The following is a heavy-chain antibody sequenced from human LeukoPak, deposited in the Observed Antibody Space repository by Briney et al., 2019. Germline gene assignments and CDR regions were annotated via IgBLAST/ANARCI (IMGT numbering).Heavy chain of an antibody. Sequence: PSETLSLTCALWGYSISSGYDWGWIRHPPGKGLEWIGCSYHSGSNYYTPSLKSRVTISVDTSKNQFSLNLRSVTAADTAVYYCARHESRVEAPPYDYWGQGTLVTVSS. CDR2: SYHSGSN. V-gene: IGHV4-38-2*01. CDR1: GYSISSGYD. D-gene: IGHD5-24*01. CDR3: ARHESRVEAPPYDY. J-gene: IGHJ4*02.